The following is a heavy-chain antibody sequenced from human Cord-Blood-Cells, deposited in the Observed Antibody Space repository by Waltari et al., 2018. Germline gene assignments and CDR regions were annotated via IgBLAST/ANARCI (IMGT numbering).Heavy chain of an antibody. J-gene: IGHJ2*01. D-gene: IGHD1-1*01. V-gene: IGHV3-21*01. CDR2: ISSSSSYI. Sequence: EVQLVESGGGLVKPGGSLRLSCAASGFTFSSYRMNWVRQAAGKGLEWVSSISSSSSYIYYADSVKGRFTISRDNAKNSLYLQMNSLRAEDTAVYYCARDLPGEGWYFDLWGRGTLVTVSS. CDR3: ARDLPGEGWYFDL. CDR1: GFTFSSYR.